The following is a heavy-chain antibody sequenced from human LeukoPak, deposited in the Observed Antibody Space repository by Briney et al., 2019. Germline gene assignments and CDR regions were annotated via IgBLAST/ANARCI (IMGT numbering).Heavy chain of an antibody. D-gene: IGHD4-17*01. Sequence: ASVKVSCKASGYTFTSYGITWVRQAPGQGLEWMGRISAYNANTNYAQRLQGRVTMTTDTSTSTVYMELSSLRSEDTAVYYCASWGLTTVTTFDYWGQGTLVTVSS. CDR1: GYTFTSYG. J-gene: IGHJ4*02. CDR3: ASWGLTTVTTFDY. V-gene: IGHV1-18*01. CDR2: ISAYNANT.